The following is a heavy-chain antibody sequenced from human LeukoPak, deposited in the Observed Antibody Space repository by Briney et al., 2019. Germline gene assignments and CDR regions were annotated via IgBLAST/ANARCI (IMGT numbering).Heavy chain of an antibody. CDR3: AREILGGFNPGAY. Sequence: ASVKVSCKASGYIFSNYYMHWVRLAPGQGLEWMGIINPNTGTTSYAQKFQGRVTMTRDTSTSTVYMELSSLRSEDTAVYYCAREILGGFNPGAYWGQGTLVTVSS. V-gene: IGHV1-46*01. D-gene: IGHD1-14*01. CDR1: GYIFSNYY. J-gene: IGHJ4*02. CDR2: INPNTGTT.